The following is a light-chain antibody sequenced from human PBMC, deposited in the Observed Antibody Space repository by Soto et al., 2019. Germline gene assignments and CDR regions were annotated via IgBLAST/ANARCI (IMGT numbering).Light chain of an antibody. CDR1: QGISNY. CDR2: AAS. V-gene: IGKV1-27*01. CDR3: QKYNSAPRT. J-gene: IGKJ3*01. Sequence: DIQMTQSPSSLSASVGDRVTITCRASQGISNYLAWYQQKPGKVPKLLIYAASTLQSGVPSRLSGSGSGTGFTLTISSLQPEDVATYYCQKYNSAPRTFGPGTKVDIK.